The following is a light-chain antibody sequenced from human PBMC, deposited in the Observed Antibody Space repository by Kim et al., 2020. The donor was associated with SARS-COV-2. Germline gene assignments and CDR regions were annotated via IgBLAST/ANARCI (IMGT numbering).Light chain of an antibody. CDR1: SSDIGSNF. J-gene: IGLJ3*02. CDR3: GTWRTGLRAWV. Sequence: QSALTQPPSVSAAPGQMVTISCSGSSSDIGSNFVSWYQQFPGTAPKLLIYDNDKRPSGIPDRFSGSRSGTSATLGITGLQTGDEAHYYCGTWRTGLRAWVFGGGTQLTVL. CDR2: DND. V-gene: IGLV1-51*01.